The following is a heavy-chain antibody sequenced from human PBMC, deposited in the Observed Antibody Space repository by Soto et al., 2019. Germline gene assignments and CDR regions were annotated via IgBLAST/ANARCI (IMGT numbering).Heavy chain of an antibody. V-gene: IGHV4-39*01. D-gene: IGHD3-10*01. CDR2: IYYSGST. Sequence: SETLSLTCTVSGGSVSSSGYYWGWIRQPPGKGLEWIGNIYYSGSTNYNPSLKSRVTISVDTSKNQFSLKVSSVTAADTAVYYCARRSYYGSGSIFDYWGQGTLVTVSS. CDR3: ARRSYYGSGSIFDY. J-gene: IGHJ4*02. CDR1: GGSVSSSGYY.